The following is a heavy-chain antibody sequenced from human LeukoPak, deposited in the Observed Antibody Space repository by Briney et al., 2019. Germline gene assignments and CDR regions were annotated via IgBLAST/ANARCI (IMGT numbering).Heavy chain of an antibody. V-gene: IGHV1-18*01. CDR2: ISAYNGNT. J-gene: IGHJ6*03. CDR1: GYTFTSYG. D-gene: IGHD2-2*01. CDR3: ARDGSAARFAHYYYYYIDV. Sequence: ASVKVSCKASGYTFTSYGISWVRQAPGQGLEWMGWISAYNGNTNYAQKLQGRVTMTTDTSTSTAYMELRSLRSDDTAVYYCARDGSAARFAHYYYYYIDVWGKGTTVTVS.